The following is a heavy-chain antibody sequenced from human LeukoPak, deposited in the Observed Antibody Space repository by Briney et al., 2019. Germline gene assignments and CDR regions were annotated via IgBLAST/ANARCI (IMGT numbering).Heavy chain of an antibody. CDR1: RFTFSSYS. V-gene: IGHV3-21*01. D-gene: IGHD3-10*01. Sequence: GGSLRLSCAPSRFTFSSYSMNWVRQAPGKGLEWVSSISSSSSYIYYADSVKGRFTISRDNAKNSLYLQMNSLRAEDTAVYYCARESVSGGSYYYYGMDVWGQGTTVTVSS. CDR2: ISSSSSYI. J-gene: IGHJ6*02. CDR3: ARESVSGGSYYYYGMDV.